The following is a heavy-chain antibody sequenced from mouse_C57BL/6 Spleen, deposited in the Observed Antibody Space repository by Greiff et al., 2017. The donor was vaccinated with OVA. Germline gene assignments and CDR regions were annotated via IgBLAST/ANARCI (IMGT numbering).Heavy chain of an antibody. J-gene: IGHJ3*01. CDR3: ARGEPAWFAY. Sequence: VQLQESGPELVKPGASVKISCKASGYAFSSSWMNWVKQRPGKGLEWIGRIYPGDGDTNYNGKFKGKATLTADKSSSTAYMQLSSLTSEDSAVYFWARGEPAWFAYWGQGTLVTVSA. CDR2: IYPGDGDT. V-gene: IGHV1-82*01. CDR1: GYAFSSSW.